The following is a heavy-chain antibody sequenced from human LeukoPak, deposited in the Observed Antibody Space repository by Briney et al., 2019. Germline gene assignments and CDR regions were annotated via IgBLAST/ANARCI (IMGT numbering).Heavy chain of an antibody. D-gene: IGHD2-21*01. CDR3: ATRLRYCGGDCYSRFDY. V-gene: IGHV1-18*01. J-gene: IGHJ4*02. Sequence: ASVKVSCKASGYTFTSYGISWVRQAPGQGLEWMGWISAYNGNTNYAQKLQGRVTMTTDTSTSTAYMELRSLRSDDTAVYYCATRLRYCGGDCYSRFDYWGQGTLVTVSS. CDR2: ISAYNGNT. CDR1: GYTFTSYG.